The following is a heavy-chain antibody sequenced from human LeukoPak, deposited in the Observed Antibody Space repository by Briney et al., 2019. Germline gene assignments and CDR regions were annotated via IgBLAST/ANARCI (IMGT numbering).Heavy chain of an antibody. D-gene: IGHD2-2*01. CDR3: AGLQGSVPAASNWFDP. V-gene: IGHV5-51*01. CDR2: IYPGDSDT. Sequence: GESLKISCKGSGYSFTSYWIGWVRQMPGKGLEWMGIIYPGDSDTRYSPSFQGQVTISADKSISTAYLQWSSLKASDTAMYYCAGLQGSVPAASNWFDPWGQGTLVTVSS. CDR1: GYSFTSYW. J-gene: IGHJ5*02.